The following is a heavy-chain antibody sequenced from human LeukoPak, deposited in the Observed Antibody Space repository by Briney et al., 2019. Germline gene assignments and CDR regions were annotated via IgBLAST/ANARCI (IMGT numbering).Heavy chain of an antibody. V-gene: IGHV3-74*01. CDR1: GFTFSSYW. J-gene: IGHJ3*02. D-gene: IGHD1-1*01. CDR3: ARGPGYPDI. CDR2: IKRDGSTT. Sequence: PGGSLRLSCAASGFTFSSYWMHWVRQAPGKGLVWVSRIKRDGSTTTYADSVKGRFTISRDNAKNTLYLQMNSLRAEDTAVYYCARGPGYPDIWGPGTMVTVSS.